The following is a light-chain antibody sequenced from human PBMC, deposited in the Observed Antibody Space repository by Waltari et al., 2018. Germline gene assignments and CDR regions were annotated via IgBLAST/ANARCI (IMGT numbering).Light chain of an antibody. J-gene: IGKJ4*01. CDR3: QQRRNWPLT. CDR1: QSVNWY. Sequence: EIALTQSPATLSFSPGERATLSCRASQSVNWYLAWYQQRPGQAPRLLIFDTSTRATGIPARFSGSGSETDFTLTISSLGPDDSAVYYCQQRRNWPLTFGGGTKVEIK. V-gene: IGKV3-11*01. CDR2: DTS.